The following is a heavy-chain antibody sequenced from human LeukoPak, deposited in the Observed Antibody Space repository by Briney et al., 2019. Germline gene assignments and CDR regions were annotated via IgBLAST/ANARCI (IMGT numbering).Heavy chain of an antibody. CDR3: ARVDFGALDI. D-gene: IGHD2-2*03. Sequence: SETLSLTCAVSGGSISSGGYSWSWIRQPPGKGLEWIGYIYHSGSTYYNPSLKSRVTISVDRSKNQFSLKLSSVTAADTAVYYCARVDFGALDIWGQGTMVTVSS. V-gene: IGHV4-30-2*01. CDR1: GGSISSGGYS. CDR2: IYHSGST. J-gene: IGHJ3*02.